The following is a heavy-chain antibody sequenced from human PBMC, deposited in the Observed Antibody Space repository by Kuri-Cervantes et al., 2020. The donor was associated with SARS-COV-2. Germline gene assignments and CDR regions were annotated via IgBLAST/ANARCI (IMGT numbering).Heavy chain of an antibody. V-gene: IGHV1-18*01. CDR3: ARVSSMYLPTYYFDF. D-gene: IGHD2-8*01. J-gene: IGHJ4*02. CDR1: GYTLNTFG. Sequence: DSVKVSCKASGYTLNTFGITWVRQAPGQGLEWMGRSSAYSDDTSSAEKFKGRVTMTQDTSTNTAYMEITDLRSDDTAIYFCARVSSMYLPTYYFDFWGQGSLVTVSS. CDR2: SSAYSDDT.